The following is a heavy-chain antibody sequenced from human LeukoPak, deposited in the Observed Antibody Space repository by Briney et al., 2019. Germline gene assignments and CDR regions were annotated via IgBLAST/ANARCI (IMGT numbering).Heavy chain of an antibody. CDR2: INPNSGDT. CDR3: AREEQYNMYFDY. Sequence: GASVKVSCKASGYTLTDKYMHWVRQAPGQGLEWMGWINPNSGDTTYAQKFQGRVTMTRDTSISTAYVELSGLTSDDTAVYYCAREEQYNMYFDYWGQGTLVTVSS. D-gene: IGHD1/OR15-1a*01. V-gene: IGHV1-2*02. CDR1: GYTLTDKY. J-gene: IGHJ4*02.